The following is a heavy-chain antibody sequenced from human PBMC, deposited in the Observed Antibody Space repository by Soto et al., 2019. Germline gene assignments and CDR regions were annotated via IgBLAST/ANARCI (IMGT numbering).Heavy chain of an antibody. Sequence: EVQLVQSGAEVKKPGESLKISCKGSGYSFTSYWIGWVRQMPGKGLEWMGIIYPGDSDTRYSPSFQGQVTFSAAKSISTAYLQWSSLNASDTAMYYCARRLYCGGDFYSGFDYWGQGTLVTVSS. CDR2: IYPGDSDT. D-gene: IGHD2-21*02. CDR1: GYSFTSYW. V-gene: IGHV5-51*01. CDR3: ARRLYCGGDFYSGFDY. J-gene: IGHJ4*02.